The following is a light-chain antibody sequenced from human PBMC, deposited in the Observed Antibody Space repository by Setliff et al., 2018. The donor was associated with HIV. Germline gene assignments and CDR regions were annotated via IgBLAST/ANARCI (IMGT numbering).Light chain of an antibody. CDR2: DVS. J-gene: IGLJ1*01. CDR1: SSDVGGYNY. V-gene: IGLV2-11*01. Sequence: QSVLTQPRSVSGSPGQSVTISCTGTSSDVGGYNYVSWYHQHPGKAPKLMISDVSKRPSGVPDRFSGSKSGNTASLTISGLQAEDEADYYCCSYAGNAYVFGAGTKGTV. CDR3: CSYAGNAYV.